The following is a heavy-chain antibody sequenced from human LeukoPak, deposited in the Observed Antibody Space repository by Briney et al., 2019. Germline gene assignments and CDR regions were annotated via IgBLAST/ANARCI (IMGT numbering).Heavy chain of an antibody. V-gene: IGHV3-7*01. CDR2: IKEDGSEK. CDR3: ATQKGGNPAY. J-gene: IGHJ4*02. CDR1: GFIFSKCW. Sequence: GGSLRLSCAASGFIFSKCWMSWVRQAPGKGLEWVANIKEDGSEKYYVDSVKGRFTISRDNAKNMLYLQVTSLRAEDTAVYYCATQKGGNPAYWGQGTLVTVSS. D-gene: IGHD1-14*01.